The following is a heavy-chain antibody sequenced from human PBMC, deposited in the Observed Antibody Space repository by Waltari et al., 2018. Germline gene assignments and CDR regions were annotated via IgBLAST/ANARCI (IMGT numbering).Heavy chain of an antibody. CDR3: ARDRRGFQLLYPDALDL. Sequence: QVQLLESGGGVVKPGGSLRPSCEASGFTLNTYALNWVRQAPGKGLEWVAVISYDGSIKYNADSGKGRFTVSRDNSKNTLSLQMNSLRVEDTALYYCARDRRGFQLLYPDALDLWGQGTMVTVSS. D-gene: IGHD2-2*02. J-gene: IGHJ3*01. CDR1: GFTLNTYA. V-gene: IGHV3-30-3*01. CDR2: ISYDGSIK.